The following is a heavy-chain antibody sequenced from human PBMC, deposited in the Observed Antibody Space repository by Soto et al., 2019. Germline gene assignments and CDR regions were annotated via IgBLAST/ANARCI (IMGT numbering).Heavy chain of an antibody. J-gene: IGHJ4*01. CDR3: ARASGAPGLYYFDH. CDR2: INTIFHTT. V-gene: IGHV1-69*01. CDR1: VGTFSNYD. Sequence: GGSVTVSFMASVGTFSNYDINWVRPAPGQGLEWMGGINTIFHTTNYAQRFRGRVTITADESTSTAYMELNSLRSEDTAVFYCARASGAPGLYYFDHWGQGTLVTVSS. D-gene: IGHD3-10*01.